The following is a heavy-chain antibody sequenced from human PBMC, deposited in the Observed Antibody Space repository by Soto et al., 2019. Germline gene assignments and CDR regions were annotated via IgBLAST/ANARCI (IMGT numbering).Heavy chain of an antibody. CDR3: AKVGGEQLGHYYYYGMDV. V-gene: IGHV3-23*01. D-gene: IGHD6-6*01. Sequence: EVQLLESGGGLAQPGGSLTLSCAASGFTFSSYAMSWVRQAPGKGLEWVSAISGSGGSTHYADSVKGRFTVSRDNSKNTLYLHMNSLRAEDTAVYYCAKVGGEQLGHYYYYGMDVWGQGTTVTVSS. CDR1: GFTFSSYA. J-gene: IGHJ6*02. CDR2: ISGSGGST.